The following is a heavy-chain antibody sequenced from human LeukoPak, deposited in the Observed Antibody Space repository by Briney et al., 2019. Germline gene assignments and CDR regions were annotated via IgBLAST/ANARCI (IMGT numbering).Heavy chain of an antibody. CDR2: IKSKTDGGTP. J-gene: IGHJ4*02. V-gene: IGHV3-15*01. Sequence: PGGSLRLSCAASGLTFSNAWMSWVRQAPGKGLEWVGRIKSKTDGGTPDYAAPVKGRFTISRDDSKNTLYRQMNSLKTEDTAVYYCTGVSRSSWYDYWGQGTLVTVSS. D-gene: IGHD6-13*01. CDR3: TGVSRSSWYDY. CDR1: GLTFSNAW.